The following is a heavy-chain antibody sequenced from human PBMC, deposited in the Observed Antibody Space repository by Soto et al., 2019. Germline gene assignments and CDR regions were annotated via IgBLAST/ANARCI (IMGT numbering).Heavy chain of an antibody. CDR2: IDPSDSYT. J-gene: IGHJ5*02. V-gene: IGHV5-10-1*01. Sequence: PVASLKISCNGSGYSFTIYWISWVRQMPGKGLEWMGRIDPSDSYTNYSPSFQGHVTISADKSISTAYLQWSSLKASDTAMYYCARLGYSSSSRVDPWGQGTLVTVSS. CDR3: ARLGYSSSSRVDP. CDR1: GYSFTIYW. D-gene: IGHD6-6*01.